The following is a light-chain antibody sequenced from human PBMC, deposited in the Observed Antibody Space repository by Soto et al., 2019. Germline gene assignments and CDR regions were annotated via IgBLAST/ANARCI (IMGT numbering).Light chain of an antibody. CDR2: AAS. CDR3: QQSYNVLSWT. CDR1: QIIVNY. Sequence: DIQMTQSPSTLSASVGDRVTITCRASQIIVNYLDWYRQKPGKAPGLLIYAASILESGVPARFRGSGSGTAFSITISSMQPEDFASYYCQQSYNVLSWTFGQGTKVDIK. J-gene: IGKJ1*01. V-gene: IGKV1-39*01.